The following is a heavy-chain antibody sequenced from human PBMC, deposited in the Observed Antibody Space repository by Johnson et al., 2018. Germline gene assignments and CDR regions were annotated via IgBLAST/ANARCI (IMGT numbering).Heavy chain of an antibody. Sequence: VQLVQSGGGLVQPGGSLRLSCAASGFTFTSYAMSWVRQAPGKGLEWFSTISNDAARTFYADSVKGRFTMSRDNSKKTLYLQMNSLRAEDTAIYYCAKKGVLISSLGYFQHWGQGTLVTVSS. J-gene: IGHJ1*01. D-gene: IGHD3-22*01. CDR1: GFTFTSYA. CDR3: AKKGVLISSLGYFQH. V-gene: IGHV3-23*04. CDR2: ISNDAART.